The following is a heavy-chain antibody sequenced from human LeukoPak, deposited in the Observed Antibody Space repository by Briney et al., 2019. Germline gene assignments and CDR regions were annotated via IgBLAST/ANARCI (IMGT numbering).Heavy chain of an antibody. Sequence: PGGSLRLSCAASGFAFSTYGMHWVRQAPGKGLQWVSTITGSGADTFYADSVKGRLTVSRDNSKNTLYLQMNSLRAEDTAVYYCAKLLSGGVTGYWGQGTLVTVSS. V-gene: IGHV3-23*01. CDR2: ITGSGADT. CDR3: AKLLSGGVTGY. D-gene: IGHD2-8*02. J-gene: IGHJ4*02. CDR1: GFAFSTYG.